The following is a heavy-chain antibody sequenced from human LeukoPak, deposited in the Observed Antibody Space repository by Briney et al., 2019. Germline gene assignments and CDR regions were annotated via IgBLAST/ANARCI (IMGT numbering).Heavy chain of an antibody. Sequence: PGRSLRPSCAASGFTFSDYYMGWVRPAPGEGLGWVSYIRSSGSSIYYADSVKGRFIIFRDNAKNSLYLQMKSLGAAETAVDYCARDSLTIFVVVDYWGQGTLVTVSS. CDR2: IRSSGSSI. D-gene: IGHD3-3*01. J-gene: IGHJ4*02. V-gene: IGHV3-11*01. CDR3: ARDSLTIFVVVDY. CDR1: GFTFSDYY.